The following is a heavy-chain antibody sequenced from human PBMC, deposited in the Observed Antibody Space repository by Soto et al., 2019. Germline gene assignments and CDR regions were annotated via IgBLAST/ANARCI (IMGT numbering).Heavy chain of an antibody. CDR2: INHSGST. D-gene: IGHD2-2*01. V-gene: IGHV4-34*01. Sequence: SETLSHTCAVYGGSFSGYYWSWIRQPPGKGLEWIGEINHSGSTNYNPSLKSRVTISVDTSKNQFSLKLSSVTAADTAVYYCARLLGYCSSTSCSTGYYYGMDVWGQGTTVTVSS. J-gene: IGHJ6*02. CDR1: GGSFSGYY. CDR3: ARLLGYCSSTSCSTGYYYGMDV.